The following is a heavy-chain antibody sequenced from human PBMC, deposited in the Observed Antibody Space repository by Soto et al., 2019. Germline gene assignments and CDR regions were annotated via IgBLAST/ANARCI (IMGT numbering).Heavy chain of an antibody. CDR2: IDPSDSYT. V-gene: IGHV5-10-1*01. D-gene: IGHD3-3*01. CDR3: ASSMRDFWSGNYGMDV. J-gene: IGHJ6*02. Sequence: GESLKISCKGSGYSFTSYWISWVRQMPGEGLEWMGRIDPSDSYTNYSPSFQGHVTISADKSISTAYLQWSSLKASDTAMYYCASSMRDFWSGNYGMDVWGQGTTVTVSS. CDR1: GYSFTSYW.